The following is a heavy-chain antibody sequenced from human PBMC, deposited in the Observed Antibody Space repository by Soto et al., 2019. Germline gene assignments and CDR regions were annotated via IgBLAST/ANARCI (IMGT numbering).Heavy chain of an antibody. CDR3: ARDRATDDYGDRGDFDY. CDR1: GGTFSSYA. V-gene: IGHV1-69*12. D-gene: IGHD4-17*01. Sequence: QVQLVQSGAEVKKPGSSVKVSCKASGGTFSSYAISWVRQAPGQGLEWMGGIIPIFGTTNYAQKFQGRVTITADESTSTAYMELSSLRSEDTAVYYCARDRATDDYGDRGDFDYWGQGTLVTVSS. CDR2: IIPIFGTT. J-gene: IGHJ4*02.